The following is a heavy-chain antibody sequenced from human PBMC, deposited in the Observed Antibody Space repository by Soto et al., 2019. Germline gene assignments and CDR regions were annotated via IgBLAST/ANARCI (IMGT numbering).Heavy chain of an antibody. CDR3: ARGYSSGWYRWYFDY. V-gene: IGHV4-59*01. CDR1: GGSISVYY. J-gene: IGHJ4*02. Sequence: PSETLSLTCTVSGGSISVYYWTWIRQPPGKGLEYIGYIYYSGSTNYSPSLKSRVTISVDTSKNQFSLKLNSVTAADTAVYYCARGYSSGWYRWYFDYWGQGTLVTVSS. CDR2: IYYSGST. D-gene: IGHD6-19*01.